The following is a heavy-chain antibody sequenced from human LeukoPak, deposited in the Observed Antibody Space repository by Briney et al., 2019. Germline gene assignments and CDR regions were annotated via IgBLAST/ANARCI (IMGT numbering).Heavy chain of an antibody. CDR1: GGSISSYY. CDR2: IYYSGST. J-gene: IGHJ4*02. CDR3: ARHLALYYDSSGYDY. V-gene: IGHV4-59*08. Sequence: SETLSLTCTVSGGSISSYYWSRIRQPPGKGLEWIGYIYYSGSTNYNPSLKSRVTVSVDTSKNQFSLKLSSVTAADTAVYYCARHLALYYDSSGYDYWGQGTLVTVSS. D-gene: IGHD3-22*01.